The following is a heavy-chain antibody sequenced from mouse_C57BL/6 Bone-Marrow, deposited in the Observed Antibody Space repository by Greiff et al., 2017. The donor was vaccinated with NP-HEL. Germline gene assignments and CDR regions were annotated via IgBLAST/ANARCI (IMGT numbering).Heavy chain of an antibody. V-gene: IGHV14-4*01. CDR2: IDPENGDT. J-gene: IGHJ3*01. CDR3: TTKLMFAY. Sequence: DVKLQESGAELVRPGASVKLSCTASGFNIKDDYMHWVKQRPEQGLEWIGWIDPENGDTEYASKFQGKATITADTSSNTAYLQLSSLTSEDTAVYYCTTKLMFAYWGQGTLVTVSA. CDR1: GFNIKDDY.